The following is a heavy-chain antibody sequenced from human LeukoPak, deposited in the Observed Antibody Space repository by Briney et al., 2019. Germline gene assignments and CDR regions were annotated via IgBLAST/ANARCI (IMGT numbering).Heavy chain of an antibody. V-gene: IGHV3-9*01. Sequence: GGSLRLSCAASGFTFDDYAMHWVRQGPGKGLEWVSGISWSSGSMGYADSVKGRFTISRDNAKNSLYLQMNSLRAEDTALYYCAKDRGYGYKDAFDIWGQGTMVTVSS. CDR2: ISWSSGSM. D-gene: IGHD5-18*01. CDR3: AKDRGYGYKDAFDI. J-gene: IGHJ3*02. CDR1: GFTFDDYA.